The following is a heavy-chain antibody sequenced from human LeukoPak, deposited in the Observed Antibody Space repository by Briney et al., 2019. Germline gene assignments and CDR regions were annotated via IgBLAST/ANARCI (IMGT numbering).Heavy chain of an antibody. Sequence: ASETLSLTCTVSGGSISSYYWSWIRQPPGKGLEWIGYIYTSASTNYNPSLKSRVTISVDTSKNQFSLKLSSVTAADTAVYYCARRARYSNYVRYYYYMDVWGKGTTVTVSS. V-gene: IGHV4-4*09. D-gene: IGHD4-11*01. CDR1: GGSISSYY. J-gene: IGHJ6*03. CDR3: ARRARYSNYVRYYYYMDV. CDR2: IYTSAST.